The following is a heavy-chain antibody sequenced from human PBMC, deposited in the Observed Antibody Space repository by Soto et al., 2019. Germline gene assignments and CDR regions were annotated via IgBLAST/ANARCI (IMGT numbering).Heavy chain of an antibody. V-gene: IGHV4-59*03. CDR3: VSSRSAIYGDALDV. J-gene: IGHJ3*01. Sequence: SETLSLTCSVSGGSISSYFRNWLRQPPGKGLEWIDYIYDDGTTDYNPSLKSRVTILLDMSKNQFSLKLSSVTAVDTAVYYCVSSRSAIYGDALDVWGQGTMVTVSS. CDR1: GGSISSYF. D-gene: IGHD2-2*01. CDR2: IYDDGTT.